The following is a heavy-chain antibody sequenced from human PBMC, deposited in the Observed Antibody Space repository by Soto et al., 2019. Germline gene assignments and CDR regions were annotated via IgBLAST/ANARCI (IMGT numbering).Heavy chain of an antibody. CDR2: ISYDGSNK. CDR3: AKDPEEHLVQAYFLYF. Sequence: GGSLRLSCAASGFTFSSYGMHWVRQAPGKGLEWVAVISYDGSNKYYADSVKGRFTISRDNSKNTLYLQMNSLRAEDTAVYYCAKDPEEHLVQAYFLYFWTQGTFDTGSA. CDR1: GFTFSSYG. J-gene: IGHJ4*02. V-gene: IGHV3-30*18. D-gene: IGHD6-6*01.